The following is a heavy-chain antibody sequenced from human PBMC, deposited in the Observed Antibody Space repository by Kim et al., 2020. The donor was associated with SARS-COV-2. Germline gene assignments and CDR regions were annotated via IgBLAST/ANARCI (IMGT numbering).Heavy chain of an antibody. V-gene: IGHV4-59*01. CDR3: ARDSRYSSSWVGFDY. D-gene: IGHD6-13*01. Sequence: PALKSRINISVDTSKNQFTLKLSSVTAADAAVYYCARDSRYSSSWVGFDYWGQGTLVTVSS. J-gene: IGHJ4*02.